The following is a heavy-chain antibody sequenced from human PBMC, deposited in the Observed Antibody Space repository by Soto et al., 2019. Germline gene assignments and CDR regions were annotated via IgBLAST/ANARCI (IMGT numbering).Heavy chain of an antibody. CDR2: ISSSSSYI. V-gene: IGHV3-21*01. J-gene: IGHJ4*02. Sequence: PGGSLRLSCAASGFTFSSYSMNWVRQAPGKGLEWVSSISSSSSYIYYADSVKGRFTISRDNAKNSLYLQMNSLRAEDTAVYYCARHGIGYCTNGVCYPIDYWGQGTRVTVSS. CDR1: GFTFSSYS. D-gene: IGHD2-8*01. CDR3: ARHGIGYCTNGVCYPIDY.